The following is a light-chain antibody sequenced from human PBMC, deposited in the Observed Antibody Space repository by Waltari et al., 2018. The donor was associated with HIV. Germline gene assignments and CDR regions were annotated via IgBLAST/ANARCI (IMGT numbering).Light chain of an antibody. Sequence: VFTRSPDPLSLSAGERVTLPCRASQSVSSYLAWYQQKPGQTPRLLIYDASNRATGIPARFSGSGSGTDFNLTISSLEPEDFAVYYCQQRSNWLTFGGGTKVEIK. CDR1: QSVSSY. J-gene: IGKJ4*01. CDR2: DAS. CDR3: QQRSNWLT. V-gene: IGKV3-11*01.